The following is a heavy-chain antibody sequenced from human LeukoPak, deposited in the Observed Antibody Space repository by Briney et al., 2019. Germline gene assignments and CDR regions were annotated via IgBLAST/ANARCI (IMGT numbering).Heavy chain of an antibody. D-gene: IGHD3-22*01. Sequence: GGSLRLSCAASGFTFSDYYMSWIRQAPGKGLEWVSYISSSGSTIYYADSVKGRFTISRDNAKNSLYLQMNSLRAEDTAVYYCARTGPGYYDSSGYHAYFYMDVWGKGTTVTVSS. J-gene: IGHJ6*03. CDR1: GFTFSDYY. CDR3: ARTGPGYYDSSGYHAYFYMDV. CDR2: ISSSGSTI. V-gene: IGHV3-11*04.